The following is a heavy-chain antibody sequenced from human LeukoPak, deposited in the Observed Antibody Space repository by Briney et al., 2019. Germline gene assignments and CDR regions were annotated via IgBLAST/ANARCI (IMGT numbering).Heavy chain of an antibody. CDR3: ARVLRYCSGGNCYSGGLGYMDV. Sequence: ASVKVSCKASGYTFTSYGISWVRQAPGQGLEWMGGIIPIFGAANYAQKFQGRVTITADKSTSTAYMELSSLRSEDTAVYYCARVLRYCSGGNCYSGGLGYMDVWGKGTTVTISS. D-gene: IGHD2-15*01. CDR2: IIPIFGAA. V-gene: IGHV1-69*06. J-gene: IGHJ6*03. CDR1: GYTFTSYG.